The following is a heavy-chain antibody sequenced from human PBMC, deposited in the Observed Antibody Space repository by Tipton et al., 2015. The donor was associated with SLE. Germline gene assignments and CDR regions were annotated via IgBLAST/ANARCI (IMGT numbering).Heavy chain of an antibody. D-gene: IGHD3-3*01. CDR2: IYYSGST. CDR1: GGSISSGGYY. V-gene: IGHV4-31*03. CDR3: ARVGDFWSGYPFDY. Sequence: TLSLTCTVSGGSISSGGYYWSWIRQHPGKGLEWIGYIYYSGSTYYNPSLKSRVTISVDTSKNQFSLKLSSVTAADTAVYYCARVGDFWSGYPFDYWGQGTLVTVSS. J-gene: IGHJ4*02.